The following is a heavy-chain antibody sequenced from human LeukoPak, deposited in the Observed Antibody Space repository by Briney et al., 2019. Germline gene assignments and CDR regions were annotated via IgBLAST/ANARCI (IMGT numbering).Heavy chain of an antibody. V-gene: IGHV4-59*01. Sequence: SETLSLTCTVSGGSISSYYWSWIRQPPGKGLEWVGYIYYSGSTNYNPSLKSRVTISVDTSKNQFSLKLSSVTAADTAVYYCARATVYYYYYMDVWGKGTTVTVSS. CDR3: ARATVYYYYYMDV. CDR2: IYYSGST. D-gene: IGHD4-11*01. CDR1: GGSISSYY. J-gene: IGHJ6*03.